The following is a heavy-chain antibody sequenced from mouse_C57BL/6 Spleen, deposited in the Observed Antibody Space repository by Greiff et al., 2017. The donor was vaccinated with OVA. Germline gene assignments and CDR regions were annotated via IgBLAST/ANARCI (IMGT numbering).Heavy chain of an antibody. Sequence: VKLQQPGAELVKPGASVKLSCKASGYTFTSYWMPWVKQRPGQGLEWIGEIDPSDSYTTYNQKFKGKATLTVDTSSSTAYMQRSSLTSEDSAVYYCARTWGSFDYWGQGTTLTVSS. J-gene: IGHJ2*01. V-gene: IGHV1-50*01. D-gene: IGHD4-1*01. CDR1: GYTFTSYW. CDR2: IDPSDSYT. CDR3: ARTWGSFDY.